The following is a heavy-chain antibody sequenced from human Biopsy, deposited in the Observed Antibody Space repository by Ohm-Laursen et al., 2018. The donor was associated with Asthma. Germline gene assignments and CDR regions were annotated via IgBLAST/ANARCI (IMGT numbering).Heavy chain of an antibody. CDR2: ISESGGST. CDR3: ARGDSSNWSHYYFDY. CDR1: GISFTTFG. J-gene: IGHJ4*02. Sequence: GSLRLSCTAPGISFTTFGMTWVRQTSGKGLEWLSFISESGGSTYYADSVKGRFTISRDNSKNTVYLQMHSLRAEDTAVYYCARGDSSNWSHYYFDYWGQGTLVTVSS. D-gene: IGHD3-22*01. V-gene: IGHV3-23*01.